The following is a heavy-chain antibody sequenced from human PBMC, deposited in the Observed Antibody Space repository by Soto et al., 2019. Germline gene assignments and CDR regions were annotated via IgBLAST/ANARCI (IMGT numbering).Heavy chain of an antibody. D-gene: IGHD1-1*01. J-gene: IGHJ4*02. CDR3: ARRDNWNDSRAPVDY. CDR1: GGSISSSNW. V-gene: IGHV4-4*02. CDR2: IYHSGST. Sequence: PSXTLSLTCAVSGGSISSSNWWSWVRHPPGKGLEWIGEIYHSGSTNYNPSLKSRVTISVDKSKNQFSLKLSSVTAADTAVHYCARRDNWNDSRAPVDYWGQGTLVTVPQ.